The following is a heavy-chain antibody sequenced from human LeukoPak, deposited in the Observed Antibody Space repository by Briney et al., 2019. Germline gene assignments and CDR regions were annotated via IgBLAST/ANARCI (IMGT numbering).Heavy chain of an antibody. CDR3: ARTRYYYNSRSYGAPYYFDY. Sequence: SETPSLTCAVSGGPISSNSYYWGWIRQPPGKGLEWIGSIYYSGSTYYNPSLKSRVTISVDTSKDQFSLKLSSVTAADTAVYYCARTRYYYNSRSYGAPYYFDYWGQGTLVTVSP. D-gene: IGHD3-10*01. CDR2: IYYSGST. J-gene: IGHJ4*02. V-gene: IGHV4-39*01. CDR1: GGPISSNSYY.